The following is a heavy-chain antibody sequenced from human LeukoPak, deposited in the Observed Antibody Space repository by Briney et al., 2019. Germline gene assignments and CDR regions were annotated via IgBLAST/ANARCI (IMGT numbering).Heavy chain of an antibody. V-gene: IGHV3-7*01. CDR1: GFTFSSYW. CDR3: ARVSPKTVTTLQYFDY. CDR2: IKQDGSEK. Sequence: PGGSLRLSCAASGFTFSSYWMSWVRQAPGKGLEWVANIKQDGSEKYYVDSVKGRFTISRGNAKNSLYPQMNSLRAEDTAVYYCARVSPKTVTTLQYFDYWGQGTLVTVSS. D-gene: IGHD4-17*01. J-gene: IGHJ4*02.